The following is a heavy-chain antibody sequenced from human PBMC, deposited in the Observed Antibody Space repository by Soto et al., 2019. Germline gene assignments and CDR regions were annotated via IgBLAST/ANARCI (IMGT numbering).Heavy chain of an antibody. J-gene: IGHJ6*02. CDR2: ISYDGSNK. D-gene: IGHD5-18*01. CDR1: GFTFSSYG. Sequence: GGSLRLSCAASGFTFSSYGMHWVRQAPGKGLEWVAVISYDGSNKYYADSVKGRFTISRDNSKNTLYLQMNSLRAEDTAVYYCAKGESSGYSYGNYYYYYGMDVWGQGTTVTVSS. V-gene: IGHV3-30*18. CDR3: AKGESSGYSYGNYYYYYGMDV.